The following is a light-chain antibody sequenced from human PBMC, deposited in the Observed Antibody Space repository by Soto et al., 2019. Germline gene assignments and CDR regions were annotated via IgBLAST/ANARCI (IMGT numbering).Light chain of an antibody. CDR2: DAS. V-gene: IGKV3-15*01. CDR3: HQYYKWPLT. J-gene: IGKJ4*01. CDR1: QSIISSY. Sequence: EIVLTQSPGTLSLSPGERATLSCRASQSIISSYLGWYQQKPGQTPRLLIYDASTRATDIPARFSGSGSGTDFTLTISSLLSEDFAVYYRHQYYKWPLTFGGGTKVDIK.